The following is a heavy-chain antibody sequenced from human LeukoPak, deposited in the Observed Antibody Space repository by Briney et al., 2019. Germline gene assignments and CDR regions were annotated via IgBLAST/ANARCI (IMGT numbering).Heavy chain of an antibody. Sequence: SETLSLTCTVSGGSISSYYWSWIRQPPGKGLEWIGYIYYSGSTNYNPSLKSRVTISVDTSKNQFSLKLSSVTAADTAVYYCARVYYDSSGYRKFDYWGQGTLVTVSS. J-gene: IGHJ4*02. CDR1: GGSISSYY. V-gene: IGHV4-59*01. CDR2: IYYSGST. CDR3: ARVYYDSSGYRKFDY. D-gene: IGHD3-22*01.